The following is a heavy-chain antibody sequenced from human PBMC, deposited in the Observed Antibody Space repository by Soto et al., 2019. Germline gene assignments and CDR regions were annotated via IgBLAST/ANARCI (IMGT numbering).Heavy chain of an antibody. CDR1: GGSISSGGYY. D-gene: IGHD2-2*01. Sequence: SSETLSLTCTVSGGSISSGGYYWSWIRQHPGKGLEWIGYIYYSGSTYYNPSLKSRVTISVDTSKNQFSLKLSSVTAADTAVYYCARAVVAYYYGMDVWGQGTTVTVSS. J-gene: IGHJ6*02. V-gene: IGHV4-31*03. CDR3: ARAVVAYYYGMDV. CDR2: IYYSGST.